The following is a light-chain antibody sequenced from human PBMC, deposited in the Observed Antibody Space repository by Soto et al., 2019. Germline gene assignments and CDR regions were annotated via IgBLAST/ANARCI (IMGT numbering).Light chain of an antibody. Sequence: QSVLTQPASVSGSPGQSITISCTGTSSDIGNYNLVSWFQQHPGKAPKLFIYEVNRRPSGVSDRLSGSKSANTASLTISGLQAEDEADYYCFSYAGAGTFVFGTGTKV. J-gene: IGLJ1*01. CDR1: SSDIGNYNL. V-gene: IGLV2-23*02. CDR3: FSYAGAGTFV. CDR2: EVN.